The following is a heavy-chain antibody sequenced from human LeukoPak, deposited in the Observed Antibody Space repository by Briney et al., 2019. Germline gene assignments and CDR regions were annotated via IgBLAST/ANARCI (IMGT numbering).Heavy chain of an antibody. J-gene: IGHJ4*02. CDR3: AKDHRANRGY. V-gene: IGHV3-30*18. D-gene: IGHD2/OR15-2a*01. CDR1: GFTFSSYG. Sequence: PGGSLRLSCAASGFTFSSYGMHWVRQAPGKGLEWVAVISYDGSNKYYADSVKGRFTISRDNSKNTLYLQMNSLRAEDTAVYYCAKDHRANRGYWGQGTLVTVSS. CDR2: ISYDGSNK.